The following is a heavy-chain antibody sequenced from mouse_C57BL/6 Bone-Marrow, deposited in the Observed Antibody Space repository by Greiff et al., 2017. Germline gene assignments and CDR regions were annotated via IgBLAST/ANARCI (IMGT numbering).Heavy chain of an antibody. D-gene: IGHD2-2*01. Sequence: VQLQQSGPGLVQPSQSLSITCTVSGFSLTSYGVHWVRQSPGKGLEWLGVIWRGGSTDYNAAFMSRLSITKDNSKSQVFFKMNSLQADDTAIYYCAKNDGYDGAGFAYWGQGTLVTVSA. CDR2: IWRGGST. CDR3: AKNDGYDGAGFAY. V-gene: IGHV2-5*01. CDR1: GFSLTSYG. J-gene: IGHJ3*01.